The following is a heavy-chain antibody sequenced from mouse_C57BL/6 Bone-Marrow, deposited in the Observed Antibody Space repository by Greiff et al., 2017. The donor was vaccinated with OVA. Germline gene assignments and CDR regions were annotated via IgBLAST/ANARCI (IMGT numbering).Heavy chain of an antibody. V-gene: IGHV1-76*01. Sequence: VQLQQSGAELVRPGASVKLSCKASGYTFTDYYINWVKQRPGQGLEWIARFYPGSGNTYYNEKFKGKATLTADKSSSTAYRQLSSLTSEDSAVYFGARFDDSYYPFAYWGQGTPVTVSA. CDR2: FYPGSGNT. CDR3: ARFDDSYYPFAY. D-gene: IGHD2-3*01. CDR1: GYTFTDYY. J-gene: IGHJ3*01.